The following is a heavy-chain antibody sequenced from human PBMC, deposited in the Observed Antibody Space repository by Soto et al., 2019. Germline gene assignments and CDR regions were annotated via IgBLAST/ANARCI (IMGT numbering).Heavy chain of an antibody. J-gene: IGHJ4*02. D-gene: IGHD6-13*01. Sequence: QVQLVQSGAEVKKPGASVKVSCKASGYTFTGYGISWVRQAPGQGLEWMGWISAYNGNTKYVQKFQGRVTMTTDTSTSTAYMELRSLRSDDTAVYSCARDAAAGLNDYWGQGTLVTVSS. V-gene: IGHV1-18*01. CDR3: ARDAAAGLNDY. CDR1: GYTFTGYG. CDR2: ISAYNGNT.